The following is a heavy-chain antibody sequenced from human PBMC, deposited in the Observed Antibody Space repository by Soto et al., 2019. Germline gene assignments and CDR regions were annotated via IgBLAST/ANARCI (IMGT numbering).Heavy chain of an antibody. CDR2: IRSKANSYAT. V-gene: IGHV3-73*01. CDR1: GFTFSCSA. CDR3: TRHLEYYYDSSGWYFDY. Sequence: PGGSLRLSCAASGFTFSCSAMHWVRQASGKGLEWVGRIRSKANSYATAYAASVKGRFTISRDDSKNTAYLQMNSLKTEDTAVYYCTRHLEYYYDSSGWYFDYWGQGTLVTVSS. D-gene: IGHD3-22*01. J-gene: IGHJ4*02.